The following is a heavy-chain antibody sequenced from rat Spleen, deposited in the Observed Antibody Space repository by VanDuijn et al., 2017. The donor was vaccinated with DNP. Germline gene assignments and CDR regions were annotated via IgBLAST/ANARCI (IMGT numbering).Heavy chain of an antibody. CDR1: GFTFSNHG. CDR2: ISTGGRNT. D-gene: IGHD4-3*01. J-gene: IGHJ2*01. Sequence: EVQLVESGGALVQPGRSLKLSCAASGFTFSNHGMAWVRQAPTKGLEWVASISTGGRNTYYRDSVKGRFTISRDNAKNTLYLQMNSLRSEDMATYYCARWNSGHFDYWGQGVMVPVSS. CDR3: ARWNSGHFDY. V-gene: IGHV5S13*01.